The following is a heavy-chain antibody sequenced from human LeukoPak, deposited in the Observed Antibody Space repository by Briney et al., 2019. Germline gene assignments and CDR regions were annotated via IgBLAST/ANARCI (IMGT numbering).Heavy chain of an antibody. CDR2: ISYDGSNK. Sequence: GRSLRLSCAASGFTFSSYAMHWVRQAPGKGLEWVAVISYDGSNKYYADSVKGRFTISRDNSKNTLYLQMNSLRAEDTAVYYCARAGTRYDSSSYHNNWFDPWGQGTLVTVSS. CDR3: ARAGTRYDSSSYHNNWFDP. CDR1: GFTFSSYA. V-gene: IGHV3-30-3*01. J-gene: IGHJ5*02. D-gene: IGHD3-22*01.